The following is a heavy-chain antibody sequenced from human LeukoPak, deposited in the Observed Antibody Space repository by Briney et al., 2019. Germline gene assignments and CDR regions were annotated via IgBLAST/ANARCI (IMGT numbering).Heavy chain of an antibody. J-gene: IGHJ4*02. D-gene: IGHD3-22*01. V-gene: IGHV1-69*05. Sequence: SVKVSCKASGGTFSSYAISWVLQAPGQGLEWMGRIIPIFGTANYAQKFQGRVTITTDESTSTAYMELSSLRSEDTAVYYCAQDYHDSSGYLDYWGQGTPVTVSS. CDR1: GGTFSSYA. CDR2: IIPIFGTA. CDR3: AQDYHDSSGYLDY.